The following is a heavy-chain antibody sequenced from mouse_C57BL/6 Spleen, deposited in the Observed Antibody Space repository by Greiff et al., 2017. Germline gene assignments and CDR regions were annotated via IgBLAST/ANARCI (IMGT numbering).Heavy chain of an antibody. J-gene: IGHJ3*01. V-gene: IGHV1-55*01. D-gene: IGHD1-1*01. Sequence: VQLQQPGAELVKPGASVKMSCKASGYTFTSYWITWVKQRPGQGLEWIGDIYPGSGSTNYNEKFKSQATLTVDTSSSTAYMQLSSLTSEDSAVYYCARESYYYGSSYAWFAYWGQGTLVTVSA. CDR2: IYPGSGST. CDR1: GYTFTSYW. CDR3: ARESYYYGSSYAWFAY.